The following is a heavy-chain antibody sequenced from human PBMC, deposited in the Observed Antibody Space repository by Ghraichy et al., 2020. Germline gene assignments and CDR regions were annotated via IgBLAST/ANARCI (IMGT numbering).Heavy chain of an antibody. Sequence: SETLSLTCTVSGGSISSSSYYWGWIRQPPGKGLEWIGSIYYSGYTYYNPSLKSRVTISIDTSKNQFSLKLRSVTAADTAVYYCARLEGYYYDSGGFSYYWGQGALVTVSS. CDR1: GGSISSSSYY. CDR3: ARLEGYYYDSGGFSYY. J-gene: IGHJ4*02. D-gene: IGHD3-22*01. CDR2: IYYSGYT. V-gene: IGHV4-39*01.